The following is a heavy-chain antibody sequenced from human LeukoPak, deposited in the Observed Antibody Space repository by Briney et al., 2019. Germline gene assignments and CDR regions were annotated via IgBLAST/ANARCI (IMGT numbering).Heavy chain of an antibody. Sequence: GESLKISCKVSGYSFTSYGLVWVRHMPGKALEWMGIIYPCDSDTRYSPSFQGQVTISADKSISTAYLQWSSLKASDTAMYYCARGSPAPDYWGQGTLVTVSS. CDR1: GYSFTSYG. J-gene: IGHJ4*02. V-gene: IGHV5-51*01. CDR2: IYPCDSDT. CDR3: ARGSPAPDY.